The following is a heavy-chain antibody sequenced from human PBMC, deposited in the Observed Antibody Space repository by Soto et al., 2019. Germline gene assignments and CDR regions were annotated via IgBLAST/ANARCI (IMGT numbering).Heavy chain of an antibody. D-gene: IGHD3-10*01. CDR1: GGSIGGVGYS. CDR3: AIAQFYSGSGNYNNLMSDA. Sequence: SETLSLTCAVSGGSIGGVGYSWSWIRQPPGGGLEWIGYMYYSGTFLNGPSLTTRPTMSMNMHKNQFSLTLNSMTAADTSVYYCAIAQFYSGSGNYNNLMSDARAQGIQVSVSS. J-gene: IGHJ5*02. V-gene: IGHV4-30-2*01. CDR2: MYYSGTF.